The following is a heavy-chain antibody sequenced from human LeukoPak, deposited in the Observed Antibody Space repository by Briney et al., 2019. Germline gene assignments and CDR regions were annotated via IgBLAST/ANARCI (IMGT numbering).Heavy chain of an antibody. J-gene: IGHJ6*02. Sequence: SETPSLTCTVSGGSISSYYWSWIRQPPGKGLEWIGYIYYSGSTNYNPSLKSRVTISVDTSKNQFSLKLSSVTAADTAVYYCARGHFSYYDFWSGYYPYYYYGMDVWGQGTTVTVSS. CDR1: GGSISSYY. CDR3: ARGHFSYYDFWSGYYPYYYYGMDV. D-gene: IGHD3-3*01. V-gene: IGHV4-59*01. CDR2: IYYSGST.